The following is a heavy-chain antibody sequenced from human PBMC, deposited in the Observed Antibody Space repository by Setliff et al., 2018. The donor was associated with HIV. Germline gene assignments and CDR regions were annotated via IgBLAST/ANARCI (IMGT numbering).Heavy chain of an antibody. CDR1: GGSISSGSNY. CDR2: ISTTGST. CDR3: ARGHDNKYYYFYYMDV. V-gene: IGHV4-61*01. D-gene: IGHD3-9*01. J-gene: IGHJ6*03. Sequence: SETLSLTCTVSGGSISSGSNYWSWIRQPPGKGLEWIGYISTTGSTNYNPSLKSRVIMSVDTSRNQFSLKLSSVTAADTAVYYCARGHDNKYYYFYYMDVWGKGTTVTVSS.